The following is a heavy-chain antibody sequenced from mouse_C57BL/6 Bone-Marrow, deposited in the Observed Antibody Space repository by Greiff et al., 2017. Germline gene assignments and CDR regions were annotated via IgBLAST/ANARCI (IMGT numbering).Heavy chain of an antibody. D-gene: IGHD2-3*01. Sequence: VQLKQSGPELVKPGASVKISCKASGYSFTDYNMNWVKQSHGKSLEWIGVINPNYGTTSYNQKFKGKATLTGDQSSSTAYMQLNSLTSEDSAVYYCAREVRYDGYPDYWGQGTTLTVSS. CDR1: GYSFTDYN. J-gene: IGHJ2*01. CDR3: AREVRYDGYPDY. CDR2: INPNYGTT. V-gene: IGHV1-39*01.